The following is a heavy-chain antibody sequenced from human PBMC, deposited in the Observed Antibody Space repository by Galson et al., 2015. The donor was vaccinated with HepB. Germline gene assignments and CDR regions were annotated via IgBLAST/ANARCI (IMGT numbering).Heavy chain of an antibody. D-gene: IGHD1-1*01. CDR1: GFTFSSYS. Sequence: SLRLSCAASGFTFSSYSMNWVRQAPGKGLEWVSSISSSSSNIYYADSVKGRFTISRDNAKNSLYLQMNSLRAEDTAVYYCARAPPNCNWFDPWGQGTLVTVSS. V-gene: IGHV3-21*01. CDR3: ARAPPNCNWFDP. J-gene: IGHJ5*02. CDR2: ISSSSSNI.